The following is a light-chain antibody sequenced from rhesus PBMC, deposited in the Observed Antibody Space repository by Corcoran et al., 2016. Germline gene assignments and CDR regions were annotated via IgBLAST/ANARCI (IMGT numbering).Light chain of an antibody. J-gene: IGKJ1*01. V-gene: IGKV1-22*01. CDR2: KAS. CDR1: QSISNW. Sequence: DIQMTQSPSSLSASVGDTVTITCRASQSISNWLDWYQQKPGKAPKLLIYKASSLQSGVPSRFSGSGSGTDFTLAISSLQPEDFATYYCLQYNSDPWTFGQGTKVEIK. CDR3: LQYNSDPWT.